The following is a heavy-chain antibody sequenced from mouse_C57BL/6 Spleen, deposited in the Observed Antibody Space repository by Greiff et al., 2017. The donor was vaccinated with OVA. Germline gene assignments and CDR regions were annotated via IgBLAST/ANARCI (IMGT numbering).Heavy chain of an antibody. V-gene: IGHV1-59*01. CDR3: ARQSLGTSHY. CDR1: GYTFTSYW. CDR2: IDPSDSYT. D-gene: IGHD3-3*01. J-gene: IGHJ2*01. Sequence: QVQLQQSGAELVRPGTSVKLSCKASGYTFTSYWMHWVKQRPGQGLEWIGVIDPSDSYTNYNQKFKGKATLTVDTSSSTAYMQRSSLTSEDSAVYYCARQSLGTSHYWGQGTTLTVSS.